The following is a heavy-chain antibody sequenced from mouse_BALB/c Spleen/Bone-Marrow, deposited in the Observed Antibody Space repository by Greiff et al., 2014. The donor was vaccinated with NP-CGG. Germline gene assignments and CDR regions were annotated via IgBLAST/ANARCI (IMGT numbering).Heavy chain of an antibody. D-gene: IGHD2-12*01. CDR3: ARWKLRLAMDD. V-gene: IGHV14-3*02. CDR2: IDPADGST. J-gene: IGHJ4*01. Sequence: EVQLQQSGAELVKPGASVKLPCTASGFNIKDTYMHWVKQRPEQGLEWIGRIDPADGSTKYDPKFQGKATITADTSSNTAFLQLSSLTSEDTAVYFCARWKLRLAMDDWGQGTSVTVSS. CDR1: GFNIKDTY.